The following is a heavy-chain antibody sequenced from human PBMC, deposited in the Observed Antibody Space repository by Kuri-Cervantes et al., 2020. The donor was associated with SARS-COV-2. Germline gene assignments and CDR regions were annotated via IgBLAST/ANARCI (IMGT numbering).Heavy chain of an antibody. Sequence: SETLSLTCTVSGSSISSHYWSWIRQPPGKGLEWIGYIYYSGSTNYNPSLKSRVTISVDTSKNQFSLKLSSVTAADTAVYYCARGYGSTFMDVWGKGTTVTVSS. J-gene: IGHJ6*03. CDR2: IYYSGST. D-gene: IGHD2-2*01. V-gene: IGHV4-59*11. CDR1: GSSISSHY. CDR3: ARGYGSTFMDV.